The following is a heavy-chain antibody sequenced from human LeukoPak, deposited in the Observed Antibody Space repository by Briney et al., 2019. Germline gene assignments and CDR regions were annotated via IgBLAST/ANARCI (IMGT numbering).Heavy chain of an antibody. D-gene: IGHD2/OR15-2a*01. CDR3: ARGKTSQNIVTRKTYNWFDP. CDR2: IRFDGNNK. Sequence: GGSLRLSCAASGFTFSSYGMHWVRQAPGKGLEWVAFIRFDGNNKYYADSVKGRFTISRDNSKNTLYLQMNSLRAEDTAVYYCARGKTSQNIVTRKTYNWFDPWGQGTLVTVSS. J-gene: IGHJ5*02. CDR1: GFTFSSYG. V-gene: IGHV3-30*02.